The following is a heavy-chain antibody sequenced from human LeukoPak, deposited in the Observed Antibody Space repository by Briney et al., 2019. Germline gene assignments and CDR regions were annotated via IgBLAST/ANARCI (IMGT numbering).Heavy chain of an antibody. D-gene: IGHD3-3*01. CDR1: GFTFSSYA. Sequence: GRSLRLSCAASGFTFSSYAMHWVRQAPGKGLEWVSYISSSGSTIYYADSVKGRFTISRDNAKNSLYLQMNSLRAEDTAVYYCASSSFYDFWSGNHDADYWGQGTLVTVSS. J-gene: IGHJ4*02. CDR2: ISSSGSTI. V-gene: IGHV3-48*04. CDR3: ASSSFYDFWSGNHDADY.